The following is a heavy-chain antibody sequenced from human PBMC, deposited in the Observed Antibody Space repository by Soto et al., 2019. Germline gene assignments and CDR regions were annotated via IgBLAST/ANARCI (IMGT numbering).Heavy chain of an antibody. CDR2: INPNSGGT. D-gene: IGHD6-19*01. Sequence: ASVKVSCKASGYPFTGYYMHWVRQAPGQGLVWMGWINPNSGGTNYAQKFQGRVTMTRDTSISTAYMELSRLRSDDTAVYYCASLMMAGYWYFDLWGRGTLVTVSS. V-gene: IGHV1-2*02. CDR1: GYPFTGYY. J-gene: IGHJ2*01. CDR3: ASLMMAGYWYFDL.